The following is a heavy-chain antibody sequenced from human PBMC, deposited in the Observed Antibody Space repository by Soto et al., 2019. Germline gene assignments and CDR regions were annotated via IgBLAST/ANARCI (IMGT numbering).Heavy chain of an antibody. D-gene: IGHD3-3*01. CDR1: GYTFTGYY. J-gene: IGHJ5*02. CDR3: AREVAWYYDFWSGYYTGTSDNGFDP. CDR2: INPNSGGT. V-gene: IGHV1-2*04. Sequence: ASVKVSCKASGYTFTGYYMHWVRQAPGQGLEWMGWINPNSGGTNYAQKFQGWVTMTRDTSISTAYMELSRLRSDDTAVYYCAREVAWYYDFWSGYYTGTSDNGFDPWGQGTLVTVSS.